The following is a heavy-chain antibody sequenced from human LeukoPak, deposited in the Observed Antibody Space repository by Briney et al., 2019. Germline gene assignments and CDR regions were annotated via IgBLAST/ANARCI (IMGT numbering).Heavy chain of an antibody. Sequence: GGSLRLSCAASGFTFSSYAMSWVRQAPGKGLEWVSAISGSGGSTYYADSAKGRFTISRDNSKNTLYLQMNSLRAEDTAVYYCAKDERMVQGAVAEYFQHWGQGTLVTVSS. CDR1: GFTFSSYA. D-gene: IGHD3-10*01. J-gene: IGHJ1*01. V-gene: IGHV3-23*01. CDR2: ISGSGGST. CDR3: AKDERMVQGAVAEYFQH.